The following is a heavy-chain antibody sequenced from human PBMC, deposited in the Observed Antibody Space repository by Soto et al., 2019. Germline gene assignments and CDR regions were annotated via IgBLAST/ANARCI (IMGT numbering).Heavy chain of an antibody. D-gene: IGHD4-17*01. CDR2: ISGSGGDT. Sequence: EVQVLESGGGLVQPGGSLRLSCSTSEFTFSAYAMTWVRQPPGEGLEWVASISGSGGDTSYADSVKGRFSIFRDNSKNTLYLRMYSLRVEDTAVYYCTRVPNGDDIGAFDFWGQGILVTVPS. V-gene: IGHV3-23*01. CDR1: EFTFSAYA. CDR3: TRVPNGDDIGAFDF. J-gene: IGHJ3*01.